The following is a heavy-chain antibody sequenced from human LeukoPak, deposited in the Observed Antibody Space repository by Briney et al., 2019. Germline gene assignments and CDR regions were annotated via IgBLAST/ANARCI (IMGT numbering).Heavy chain of an antibody. J-gene: IGHJ4*02. D-gene: IGHD2-8*01. CDR3: ARGAGSPWCFDY. V-gene: IGHV3-21*01. CDR2: ISSSSSYI. CDR1: GLTFSSYS. Sequence: GSLRLSCAASGLTFSSYSMNWVRQAPGKGLEWVSSISSSSSYIYYADSVKGRFTISRDNAKNSLYLQMNSLRTEDTAVYYCARGAGSPWCFDYWGRGTLVTVSS.